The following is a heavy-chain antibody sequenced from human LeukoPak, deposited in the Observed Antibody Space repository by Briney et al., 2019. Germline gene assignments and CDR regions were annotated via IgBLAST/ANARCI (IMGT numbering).Heavy chain of an antibody. CDR3: ARDNSMHERGWWCDP. Sequence: ASVKVSCKASGYSFTSHYMHWVRQAPGQGLEWMGLINHRGTSTIYAEKFQGRIIMTRDMSTTTDYMELSSLKSDDTAVYYCARDNSMHERGWWCDPWGQGTLVTVSS. V-gene: IGHV1-46*01. CDR1: GYSFTSHY. J-gene: IGHJ5*02. CDR2: INHRGTST. D-gene: IGHD4-23*01.